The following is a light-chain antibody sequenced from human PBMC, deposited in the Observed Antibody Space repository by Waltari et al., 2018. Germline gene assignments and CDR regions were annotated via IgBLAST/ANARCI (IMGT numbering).Light chain of an antibody. CDR2: EVT. V-gene: IGLV2-14*01. CDR3: SSYTSSTYPVV. Sequence: QSALTQPASVSGSPGQSVTISCTGTSSDAGGYNYVSWYQQHPCNAPKLMIYEVTHRPSGVSNRFSGSKAGNTASLTISGLQAEDEADYYCSSYTSSTYPVVFGGGTKLTVL. J-gene: IGLJ2*01. CDR1: SSDAGGYNY.